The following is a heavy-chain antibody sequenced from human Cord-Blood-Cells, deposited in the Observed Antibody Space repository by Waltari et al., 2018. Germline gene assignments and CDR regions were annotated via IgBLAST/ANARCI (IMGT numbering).Heavy chain of an antibody. Sequence: EVQLVESGGGLVQPGGSLRLSCAASGFTFSSYEMTWVRQAPGKGLEWVSDISSSGRTIYYADSVKGRFTISRDNAKNSLYLQMNSLRAEDTAVYYCARDGWVAAAGTLFDYWGQGTLVTVSS. CDR2: ISSSGRTI. CDR3: ARDGWVAAAGTLFDY. J-gene: IGHJ4*02. CDR1: GFTFSSYE. V-gene: IGHV3-48*03. D-gene: IGHD6-13*01.